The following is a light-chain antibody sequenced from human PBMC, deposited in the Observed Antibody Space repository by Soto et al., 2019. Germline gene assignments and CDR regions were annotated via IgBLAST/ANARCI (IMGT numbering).Light chain of an antibody. J-gene: IGKJ1*01. CDR3: QQRSNWPWT. Sequence: EIVLTHSPATLSLSPGEIATLSCRASQSVSSYLAWYQRKPGQAPRLLIYDASNRATGIPARFSGSGSGTDFTLTISSLEPEDFAVYYCQQRSNWPWTFGQGTKVDIK. CDR1: QSVSSY. V-gene: IGKV3-11*01. CDR2: DAS.